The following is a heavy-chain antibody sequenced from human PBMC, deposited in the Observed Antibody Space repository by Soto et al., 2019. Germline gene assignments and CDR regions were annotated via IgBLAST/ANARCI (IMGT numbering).Heavy chain of an antibody. J-gene: IGHJ4*02. D-gene: IGHD2-15*01. Sequence: QVQVVQSGAEVKKPGASVKVSCKASGYSFTRYPLSWVRQAPGQGLEWMGWIDTSNGYTNYAQNLQGRVTITTDTSTSTVTMELRSLRSDDTALYYCARCATSCYRGFEYWGQGTLVTVSS. CDR3: ARCATSCYRGFEY. V-gene: IGHV1-18*04. CDR1: GYSFTRYP. CDR2: IDTSNGYT.